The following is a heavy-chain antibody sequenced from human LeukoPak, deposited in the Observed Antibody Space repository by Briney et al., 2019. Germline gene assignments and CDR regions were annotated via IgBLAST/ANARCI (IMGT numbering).Heavy chain of an antibody. D-gene: IGHD3-22*01. J-gene: IGHJ3*02. CDR1: GFTFSSYS. Sequence: PGGSLRLSCAASGFTFSSYSMNWVRQAPGKGLEWVSYISSSSSTIYYADSVKGRFTISRDNAKNSLYLQMNSLGDEDTAVYYCVSSPTPNQYYYDSSGFLSAFDIWGQGTMVTVSS. V-gene: IGHV3-48*02. CDR2: ISSSSSTI. CDR3: VSSPTPNQYYYDSSGFLSAFDI.